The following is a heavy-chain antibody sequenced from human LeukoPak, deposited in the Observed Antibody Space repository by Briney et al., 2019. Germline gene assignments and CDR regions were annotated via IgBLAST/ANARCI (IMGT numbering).Heavy chain of an antibody. J-gene: IGHJ6*04. CDR3: ASDPRDGGQNV. CDR2: ISSSGSTI. V-gene: IGHV3-11*04. CDR1: GFTFSDYY. D-gene: IGHD5-24*01. Sequence: GGSLRLSCAASGFTFSDYYMSWISQAPGKGLEWVSYISSSGSTIYYADSVKGRFTISRDNAKNSLYLQMNSLRPEDSAVYFCASDPRDGGQNVWGKGTTVTVSS.